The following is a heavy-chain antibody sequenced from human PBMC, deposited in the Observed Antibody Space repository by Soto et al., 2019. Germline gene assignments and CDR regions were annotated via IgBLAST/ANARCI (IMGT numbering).Heavy chain of an antibody. V-gene: IGHV3-30*18. Sequence: QVQLVESGGGVVQPGRSLRLSCAASGFSFSSYGMHWVRQAPGKGLEWVAVISYDGSNKYYADSVKGRFTISRDNSKNTLSLQMNSLRAEDTAVYYCAKTLSGYSYGPSGSYDYGMDVWGQGTTVTVSS. CDR1: GFSFSSYG. J-gene: IGHJ6*02. CDR2: ISYDGSNK. CDR3: AKTLSGYSYGPSGSYDYGMDV. D-gene: IGHD5-18*01.